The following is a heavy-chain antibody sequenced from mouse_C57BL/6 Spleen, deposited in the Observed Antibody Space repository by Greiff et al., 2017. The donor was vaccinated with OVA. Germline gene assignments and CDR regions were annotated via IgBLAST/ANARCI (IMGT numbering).Heavy chain of an antibody. Sequence: DVMLVESGGDLVKPGGSLKLSCAASGFTFSSYGMSWVRQTPDKRLEWVATISSGGSYTYYPDSVKGRFTISRDNAKNTLYLQMSSLKSEDTAMYYCARPLTQFYAMDYWGQGTSVTVSS. J-gene: IGHJ4*01. CDR2: ISSGGSYT. CDR1: GFTFSSYG. V-gene: IGHV5-6*02. D-gene: IGHD4-1*01. CDR3: ARPLTQFYAMDY.